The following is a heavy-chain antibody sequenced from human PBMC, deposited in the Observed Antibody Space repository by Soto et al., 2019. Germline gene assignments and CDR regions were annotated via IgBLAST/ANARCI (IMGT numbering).Heavy chain of an antibody. CDR1: GGSFSGYY. CDR2: INYSGST. D-gene: IGHD3-3*01. CDR3: ARPYYDFWSGYYTNGWFDP. V-gene: IGHV4-34*01. Sequence: SETLSLTCAVYGGSFSGYYWSWIRQPPGKGLEWIGNINYSGSTNYNPSLKSRVTISVDTSKNQFSLKLSSVTAADTAVYCCARPYYDFWSGYYTNGWFDPWGQGTLVTVSS. J-gene: IGHJ5*02.